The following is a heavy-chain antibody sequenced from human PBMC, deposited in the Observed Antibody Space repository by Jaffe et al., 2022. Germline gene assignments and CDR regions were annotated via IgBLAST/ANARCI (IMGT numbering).Heavy chain of an antibody. D-gene: IGHD3-16*01. J-gene: IGHJ4*02. Sequence: EVQLLESGGGLVQPGGSLRLSCTASGFTFSSYAMSWVRQAPGKGLEWVSSISTSGGSTDYGDSVKGRSTISRDNSKNTLYLQMNSLRAEDTAVYYCAKEGWGGHYFDYWGQGTLVTVSS. CDR3: AKEGWGGHYFDY. CDR1: GFTFSSYA. CDR2: ISTSGGST. V-gene: IGHV3-23*01.